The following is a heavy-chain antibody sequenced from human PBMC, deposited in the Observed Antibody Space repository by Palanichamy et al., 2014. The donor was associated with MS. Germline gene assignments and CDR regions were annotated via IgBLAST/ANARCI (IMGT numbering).Heavy chain of an antibody. CDR1: GGTFSSYA. V-gene: IGHV1-69*06. CDR2: IIPIFGTA. D-gene: IGHD2-15*01. Sequence: QVQLVQSGAEVKKPGSSVKVSCKASGGTFSSYAISWVRQAPGQGLEWMGGIIPIFGTANYAQKFQGRVTITADKSTSTAYMKLSSLRSEDTAVYYCARDSRLGYCSGGSCYSGPDWGQGTLVTVSS. J-gene: IGHJ4*02. CDR3: ARDSRLGYCSGGSCYSGPD.